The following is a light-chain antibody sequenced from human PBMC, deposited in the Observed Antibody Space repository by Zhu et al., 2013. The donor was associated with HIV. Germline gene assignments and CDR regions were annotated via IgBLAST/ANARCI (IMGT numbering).Light chain of an antibody. CDR1: QSVSNS. J-gene: IGKJ4*01. CDR3: QQYNNWLT. V-gene: IGKV3-11*01. Sequence: EIVLTQSPVTLSLSLGERATLSCRASQSVSNSLAWYQQKPGQGPRLLIHDASNRATGIPARFSGSGSGTEFTLTISSLQSEDFAVYYCQQYNNWLTFGGGTKLEIK. CDR2: DAS.